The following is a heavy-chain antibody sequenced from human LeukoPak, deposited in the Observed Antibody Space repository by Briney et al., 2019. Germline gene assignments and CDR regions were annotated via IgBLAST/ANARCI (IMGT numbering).Heavy chain of an antibody. D-gene: IGHD2-21*02. J-gene: IGHJ4*02. Sequence: PGGSLRLSCAASGFTFSSYGMSWVRQAPGKGLEWVSSISGSGGGTYSADSVKGRFTISRDNSKNTLYLQMNSLRAEDTAVYYCAKEGRTVTALKGSDYWGQGTLVTVSS. CDR1: GFTFSSYG. CDR3: AKEGRTVTALKGSDY. CDR2: ISGSGGGT. V-gene: IGHV3-23*01.